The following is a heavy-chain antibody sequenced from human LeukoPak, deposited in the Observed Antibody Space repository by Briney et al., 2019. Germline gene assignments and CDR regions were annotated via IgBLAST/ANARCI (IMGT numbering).Heavy chain of an antibody. CDR3: ARETNDSSGYYYRTYYMDV. Sequence: SETLSLTCTVSGGSISSYYWSWIREPPAKGLEWIGDVYYSGSTNYNPSLKSRVTISVDTSKNQISLKLSSVTAADTAVYYCARETNDSSGYYYRTYYMDVWGKETTVTVSS. J-gene: IGHJ6*03. CDR2: VYYSGST. D-gene: IGHD3-22*01. V-gene: IGHV4-59*13. CDR1: GGSISSYY.